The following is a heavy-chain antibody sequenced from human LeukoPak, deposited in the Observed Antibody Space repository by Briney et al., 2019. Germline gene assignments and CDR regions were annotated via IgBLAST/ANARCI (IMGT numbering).Heavy chain of an antibody. V-gene: IGHV3-23*01. CDR2: ISGSGGST. CDR1: GFTFSSYA. CDR3: AKAATYYYDSSGYYPAEYFQH. J-gene: IGHJ1*01. Sequence: GGSLRLSCAASGFTFSSYAMSWVRQAPGKGLEWVSAISGSGGSTYYADSVKGRFTISRDNSKNTLYLQMNSLRAEDTAVYYCAKAATYYYDSSGYYPAEYFQHWGQGTLVTVSS. D-gene: IGHD3-22*01.